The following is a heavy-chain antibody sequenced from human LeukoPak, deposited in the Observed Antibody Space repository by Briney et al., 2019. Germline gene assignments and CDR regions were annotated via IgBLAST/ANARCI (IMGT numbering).Heavy chain of an antibody. CDR1: GYTFTSYA. J-gene: IGHJ5*02. CDR3: AREGQDEQWTWYGNWFDP. CDR2: INTNTGNP. V-gene: IGHV7-4-1*02. Sequence: GASVKVSCKASGYTFTSYAMNWVRQAPGQGLEWMGWINTNTGNPTYAQGFTGRFVFSLDTSVSTAYLQISSLKAEDTAVYYCAREGQDEQWTWYGNWFDPWGQGTLVTVSS. D-gene: IGHD6-19*01.